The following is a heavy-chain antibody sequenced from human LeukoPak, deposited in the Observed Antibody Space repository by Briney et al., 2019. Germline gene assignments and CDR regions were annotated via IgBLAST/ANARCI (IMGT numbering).Heavy chain of an antibody. Sequence: SETLSLTCTVSGYSISSGNYWGWIRQPPGKKLEWIGSIYNSGSTYYNPSLKSRITISVDTSKNHFSLKLSSVTAADTAVYYCARNATTGWFDPWGQGTLVTVSS. D-gene: IGHD1-14*01. V-gene: IGHV4-38-2*02. CDR1: GYSISSGNY. CDR2: IYNSGST. J-gene: IGHJ5*02. CDR3: ARNATTGWFDP.